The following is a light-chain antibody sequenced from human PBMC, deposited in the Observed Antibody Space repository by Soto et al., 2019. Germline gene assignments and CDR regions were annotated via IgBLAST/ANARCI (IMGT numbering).Light chain of an antibody. V-gene: IGKV1-5*03. Sequence: DIQMTQSPSTLSGSVGDRVTITCRASQTISSWLAWYQQKPGKAPKLLIYKASTLKSGVPSRFSGSGSGTEFDLTISSLQPDDFATYYCQHYNSYSEALGQGTKVDIK. CDR1: QTISSW. J-gene: IGKJ1*01. CDR2: KAS. CDR3: QHYNSYSEA.